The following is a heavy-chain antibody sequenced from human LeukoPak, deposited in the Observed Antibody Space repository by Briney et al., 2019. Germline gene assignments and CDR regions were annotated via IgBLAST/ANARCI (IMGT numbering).Heavy chain of an antibody. D-gene: IGHD2-2*02. Sequence: SETLPLTCSVSGYSITSGYYWGWIRQPPGKGLEWIGSIYHTGNTFYDPSFNSRVTISVDTSKNQFSLSLSSVTAADTAVYYCARYCSSTTCYTRGGDYWGQGTLVTVSS. V-gene: IGHV4-38-2*02. CDR3: ARYCSSTTCYTRGGDY. J-gene: IGHJ4*02. CDR2: IYHTGNT. CDR1: GYSITSGYY.